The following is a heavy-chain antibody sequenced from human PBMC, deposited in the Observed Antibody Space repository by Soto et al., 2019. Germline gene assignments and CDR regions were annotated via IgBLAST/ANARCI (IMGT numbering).Heavy chain of an antibody. D-gene: IGHD3-10*01. CDR2: IYNSVNT. CDR1: GDSISNGYYT. J-gene: IGHJ4*02. Sequence: QVQLQESGPGLVEPSQTLSLTCTVSGDSISNGYYTWSWIRQPPGKDLEWIGHIYNSVNTYSNPSLKSLVTISADTSLNQFSLKLSSVTAADTAVYYCARGPSGDKVDYWGQGTLVTVSS. CDR3: ARGPSGDKVDY. V-gene: IGHV4-30-4*01.